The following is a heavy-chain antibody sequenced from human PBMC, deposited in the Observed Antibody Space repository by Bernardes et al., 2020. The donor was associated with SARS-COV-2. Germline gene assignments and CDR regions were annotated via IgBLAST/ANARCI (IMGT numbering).Heavy chain of an antibody. CDR3: TTDLLQRDNYYYYGPDV. J-gene: IGHJ6*02. D-gene: IGHD4-4*01. V-gene: IGHV3-15*01. Sequence: GSLRLSCTASGFLFKNAWMNWVRQAPGKGLEWVGRIKSTSDGGTTYYAAPVKGSFTISRQDSDNTLSLQMNRLKLEDTAVYYCTTDLLQRDNYYYYGPDVWGQGTTVTVSS. CDR1: GFLFKNAW. CDR2: IKSTSDGGTT.